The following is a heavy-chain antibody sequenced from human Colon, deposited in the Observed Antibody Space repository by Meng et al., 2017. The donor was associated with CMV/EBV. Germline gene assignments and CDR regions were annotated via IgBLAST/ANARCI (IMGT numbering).Heavy chain of an antibody. CDR2: INTNAGNQ. D-gene: IGHD4-17*01. J-gene: IGHJ4*02. V-gene: IGHV7-4-1*02. Sequence: AYNFTSYAMNWVRQAPGQELEGMGWINTNAGNQKYAEGFTGRFVFSLDTSVSTAYLQISSLKAEDTAVYYCAREWLDGDYGSLYFDYWGQGTLVTVSS. CDR1: AYNFTSYA. CDR3: AREWLDGDYGSLYFDY.